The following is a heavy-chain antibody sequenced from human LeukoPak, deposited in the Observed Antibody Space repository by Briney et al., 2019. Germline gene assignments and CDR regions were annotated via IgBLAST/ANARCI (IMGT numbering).Heavy chain of an antibody. CDR3: ARDWGSTGYDLYDS. J-gene: IGHJ4*02. CDR1: GFIFNNYW. D-gene: IGHD5-12*01. V-gene: IGHV3-7*01. CDR2: IGQDGSER. Sequence: PGGSLRLSCAASGFIFNNYWMTWVRQAPGKGLEWVAHIGQDGSERHYVDSVKDRFTISRDNAKNSLDLQMDSLRAEDTAVYYCARDWGSTGYDLYDSWGQGTLVTVSS.